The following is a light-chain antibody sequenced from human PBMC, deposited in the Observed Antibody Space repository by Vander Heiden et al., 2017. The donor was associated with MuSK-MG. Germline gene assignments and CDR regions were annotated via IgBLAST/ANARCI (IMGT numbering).Light chain of an antibody. J-gene: IGLJ2*01. CDR2: VKN. V-gene: IGLV3-19*01. Sequence: SSELTQDPAVSVALGQTVRITCQGDSLRTYSASWYQQKPGQAPVLAIYVKNNRPSGIPARFSGSSSGNTASLTITAAQAQDEADYYCNSRDTGGNHLGVFGGGTKLTVL. CDR3: NSRDTGGNHLGV. CDR1: SLRTYS.